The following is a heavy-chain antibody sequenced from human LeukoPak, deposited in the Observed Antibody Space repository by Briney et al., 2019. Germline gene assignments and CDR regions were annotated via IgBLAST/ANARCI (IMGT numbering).Heavy chain of an antibody. V-gene: IGHV1-18*01. Sequence: ASVKVSFTSSGYTFTSYGISWVRQAPGQGLEWMGWISAYNGNTNYAQKLQGRVTMTTDTSTSTAYMELRSLRSDDTAVYSCAREAVAGTGPVGYWGQGTLVTVSS. D-gene: IGHD6-19*01. J-gene: IGHJ4*02. CDR1: GYTFTSYG. CDR2: ISAYNGNT. CDR3: AREAVAGTGPVGY.